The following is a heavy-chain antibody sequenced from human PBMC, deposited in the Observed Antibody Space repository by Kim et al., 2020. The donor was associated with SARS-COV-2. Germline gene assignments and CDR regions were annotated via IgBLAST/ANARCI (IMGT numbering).Heavy chain of an antibody. J-gene: IGHJ6*02. CDR3: TRSGWLYDYGMDV. Sequence: GGSLRLSCAASGFNFDDFSLHWVRQAPGKGLEWVSLISWDGGSIYYADSVKGRFTISRDNSKNSLYLHMNNLRSEDTALYYCTRSGWLYDYGMDVWGQGTTVTVSS. CDR1: GFNFDDFS. V-gene: IGHV3-43*01. CDR2: ISWDGGSI. D-gene: IGHD6-19*01.